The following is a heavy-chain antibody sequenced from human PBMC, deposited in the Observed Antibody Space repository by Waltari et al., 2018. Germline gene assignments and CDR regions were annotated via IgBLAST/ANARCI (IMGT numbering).Heavy chain of an antibody. CDR3: ARDAWEVKRGVFDN. Sequence: EVQLVESGGGLVKPGGSMRLSCAAPGFNFNSYSLNWVRQAPGEWREGVVYIGGASSHICHSDSVKGRFTVSRDSATRTLFLEMNNLGVEDTAMYYCARDAWEVKRGVFDNWGQGTMVTVSS. CDR1: GFNFNSYS. CDR2: IGGASSHI. J-gene: IGHJ3*02. D-gene: IGHD1-26*01. V-gene: IGHV3-21*01.